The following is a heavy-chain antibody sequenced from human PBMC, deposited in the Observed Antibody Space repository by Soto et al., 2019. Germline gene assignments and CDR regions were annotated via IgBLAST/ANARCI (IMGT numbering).Heavy chain of an antibody. CDR1: GFTFSNYA. Sequence: GGSLRLSCAASGFTFSNYAMTWVRQAPRKGLEWVSSITSSGDTTYYTDSVKGRFTISRDNSKNTLYLQMNSLRAEDTALYYCAKYTGSGSYSPNDYWGQGTLVTVSS. CDR2: ITSSGDTT. V-gene: IGHV3-23*01. J-gene: IGHJ4*02. CDR3: AKYTGSGSYSPNDY. D-gene: IGHD3-10*01.